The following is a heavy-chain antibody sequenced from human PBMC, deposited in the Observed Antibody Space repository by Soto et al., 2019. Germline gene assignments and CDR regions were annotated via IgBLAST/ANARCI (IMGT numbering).Heavy chain of an antibody. CDR2: ITSSSSHI. J-gene: IGHJ4*02. CDR1: GFTFSTYS. D-gene: IGHD4-4*01. CDR3: ARAPNPYSGTYYFDY. Sequence: SGGSLRLSCVDSGFTFSTYSMNWVRQAPGKGLEWVSSITSSSSHIYYADSVKGRFTISRDNAKNSLYLQMNSLRAEDTAVYYCARAPNPYSGTYYFDYWGQGTPVTVSS. V-gene: IGHV3-21*01.